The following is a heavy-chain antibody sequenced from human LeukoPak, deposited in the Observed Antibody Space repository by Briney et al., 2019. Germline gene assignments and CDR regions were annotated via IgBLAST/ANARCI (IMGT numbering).Heavy chain of an antibody. J-gene: IGHJ4*02. CDR3: ARDHLSYSSGWVY. Sequence: ASVKVSCKASGYTFTGYYMHWVRQAPGQGLEWMGWINPNSGGTNYAQKFQGRVTMTRDTSISTAYMELSRLRSDDTAVCYCARDHLSYSSGWVYWGQGTLVTVSS. V-gene: IGHV1-2*02. CDR1: GYTFTGYY. CDR2: INPNSGGT. D-gene: IGHD6-19*01.